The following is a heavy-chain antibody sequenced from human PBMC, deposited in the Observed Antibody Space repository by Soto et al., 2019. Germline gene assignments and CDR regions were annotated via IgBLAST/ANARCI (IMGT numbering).Heavy chain of an antibody. V-gene: IGHV3-21*01. CDR1: VFTFSSYS. D-gene: IGHD3-22*01. CDR3: AREGYYDSSGYYYYDAFDI. CDR2: ISSSSSYI. J-gene: IGHJ3*02. Sequence: PVGSLRLSCASSVFTFSSYSMNCVRHSPGKWLEWVSSISSSSSYIYYADSVKGRFTISRDNAKNSLYLQMNSLRAEDTAVYYCAREGYYDSSGYYYYDAFDIWGQGTMVSVSS.